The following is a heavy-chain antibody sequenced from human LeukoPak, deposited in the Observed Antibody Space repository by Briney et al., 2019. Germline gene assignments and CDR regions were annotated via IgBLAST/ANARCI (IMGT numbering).Heavy chain of an antibody. J-gene: IGHJ6*03. CDR2: ISSTSSTI. D-gene: IGHD6-13*01. Sequence: GGSLRLSCAASGFTFSSYSMNWVRQAPGKGLEWVSYISSTSSTIYYADSVKGRFTISRDNAKNSLYLQMNSLRAEDTAVYYCVRDGAPTFSSSWYPNHYYYYYMDVWGKGTTVTVSS. CDR1: GFTFSSYS. V-gene: IGHV3-48*01. CDR3: VRDGAPTFSSSWYPNHYYYYYMDV.